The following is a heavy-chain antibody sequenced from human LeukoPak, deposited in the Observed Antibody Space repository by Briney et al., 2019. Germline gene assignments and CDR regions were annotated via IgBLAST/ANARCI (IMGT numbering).Heavy chain of an antibody. CDR2: ISAYNGNT. V-gene: IGHV1-18*01. J-gene: IGHJ3*02. Sequence: ASVKVSCKASGYTFTSYGISWVRQAPGQGLEWMGWISAYNGNTNYAQKLQGRVTMTTDTSPSTAYMELRSLRSDDTAVYYCARDNKWLPLDAFDIWGQGTMVTVSS. CDR1: GYTFTSYG. CDR3: ARDNKWLPLDAFDI. D-gene: IGHD6-19*01.